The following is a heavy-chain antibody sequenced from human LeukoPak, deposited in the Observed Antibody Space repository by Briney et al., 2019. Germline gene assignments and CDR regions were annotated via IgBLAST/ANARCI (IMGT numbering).Heavy chain of an antibody. J-gene: IGHJ4*02. V-gene: IGHV3-23*01. CDR2: IGNNGGGI. CDR3: AIDPNWGTHS. D-gene: IGHD7-27*01. Sequence: GGSLRLSCAASGFTFSTYTMYWVRHPPGKRLEWISIIGNNGGGIHYADSVKGRFTISRDNFKNALYLQMNSLRVEDTAVYYCAIDPNWGTHSWGQGVLVTVSS. CDR1: GFTFSTYT.